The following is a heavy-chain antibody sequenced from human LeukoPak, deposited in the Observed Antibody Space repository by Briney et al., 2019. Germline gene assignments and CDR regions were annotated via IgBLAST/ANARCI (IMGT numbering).Heavy chain of an antibody. J-gene: IGHJ6*02. CDR2: IWYDGSNK. D-gene: IGHD1-26*01. Sequence: GGSLRLSCAASGFTFSSYGMHWVRQAPGKGLEWVAVIWYDGSNKYYADSVKGRFTISRDNSKNTLYLQMNSLRAEDTAVYYCARSDLLELPHYYYGMDVWGQGTTVTVSS. CDR1: GFTFSSYG. V-gene: IGHV3-30*19. CDR3: ARSDLLELPHYYYGMDV.